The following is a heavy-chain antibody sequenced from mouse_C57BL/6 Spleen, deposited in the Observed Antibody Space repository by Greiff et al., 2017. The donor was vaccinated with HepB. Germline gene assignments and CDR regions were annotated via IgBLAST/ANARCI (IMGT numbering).Heavy chain of an antibody. Sequence: EVQLQQSGAELVRPGASVKLSCTASGFNIKDYYMHWVKQRPEQGLEWIGRIDPEDGDTEYAPKFQGKATMTADTSSNTAYLQLSSLTAEDPAVYYCTTSGTTYYRNSLFAYWGQGTLVTVSA. D-gene: IGHD2-5*01. J-gene: IGHJ3*01. CDR2: IDPEDGDT. CDR3: TTSGTTYYRNSLFAY. V-gene: IGHV14-1*01. CDR1: GFNIKDYY.